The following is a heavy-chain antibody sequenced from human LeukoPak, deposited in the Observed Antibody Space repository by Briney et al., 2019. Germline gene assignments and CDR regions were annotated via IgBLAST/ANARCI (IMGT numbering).Heavy chain of an antibody. D-gene: IGHD6-19*01. V-gene: IGHV3-30-3*02. CDR3: AKEDGAVADPDLDH. J-gene: IGHJ4*02. CDR1: GFTFSSYA. Sequence: GGSLRLSCAASGFTFSSYAMHWVRQAPGKGLEWVAVISYDGSNKYYADSVKGRFTISRDNSKNTLYLQMNSLRAEDTAVYYCAKEDGAVADPDLDHWGQGTLVTVSS. CDR2: ISYDGSNK.